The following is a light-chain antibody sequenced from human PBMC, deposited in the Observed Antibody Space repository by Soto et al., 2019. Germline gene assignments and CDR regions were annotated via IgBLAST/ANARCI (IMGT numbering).Light chain of an antibody. V-gene: IGKV1D-16*01. CDR3: QQYDISPYT. Sequence: DIQMTQSPSSLCASVGDRVTITCLASQDISRRLGWYQQKPGKAPKSLIYATSTLESGVPSRFSGSRSGTDFTLTITSLQPEDFPTYYCQQYDISPYTFGQGTKVEIK. CDR2: ATS. CDR1: QDISRR. J-gene: IGKJ2*01.